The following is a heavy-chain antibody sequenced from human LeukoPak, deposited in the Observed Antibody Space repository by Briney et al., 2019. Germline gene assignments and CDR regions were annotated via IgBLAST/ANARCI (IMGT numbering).Heavy chain of an antibody. J-gene: IGHJ5*02. CDR2: MSAYNGNT. CDR1: RYTFTNYG. D-gene: IGHD2-2*01. CDR3: AKDGEYQLLSLNNYGDRNWFDP. Sequence: ASVKVSCKASRYTFTNYGLSWVRQAPGQGLQWLGWMSAYNGNTSYAQKLQDRVTLTMDRSTSTAYMELRSLRSDDTAVYYCAKDGEYQLLSLNNYGDRNWFDPWGQGTLVTVSS. V-gene: IGHV1-18*01.